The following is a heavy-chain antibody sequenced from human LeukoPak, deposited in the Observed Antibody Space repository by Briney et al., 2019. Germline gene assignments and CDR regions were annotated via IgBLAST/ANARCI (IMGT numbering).Heavy chain of an antibody. CDR3: ARDNGSQRGFDY. CDR1: GGSISSGGHY. J-gene: IGHJ4*02. CDR2: IYYSGST. D-gene: IGHD3-10*01. Sequence: SQTLSLTCTVSGGSISSGGHYWSWIRQHPGKGLEWIGYIYYSGSTYYTPSLKSRVTISVDTSKNQFSLKLSSVTAADTAVYYCARDNGSQRGFDYWGQGTLVTVSS. V-gene: IGHV4-31*03.